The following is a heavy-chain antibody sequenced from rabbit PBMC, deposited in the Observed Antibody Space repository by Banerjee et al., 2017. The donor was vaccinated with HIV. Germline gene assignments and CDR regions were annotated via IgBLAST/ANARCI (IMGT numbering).Heavy chain of an antibody. CDR1: GFSFSSTYY. V-gene: IGHV1S43*01. D-gene: IGHD4-1*01. J-gene: IGHJ4*01. CDR2: IYTDSDGT. Sequence: QEQLVESGGGLVQPEGSLTRTCTASGFSFSSTYYMCWVRQAPGKGLEFIACIYTDSDGTWYASWVNGRFTITRSTSLNTVTLQMTSLTAADTASYFCARDLAGVIGWNFNLWGPGTLVTVS. CDR3: ARDLAGVIGWNFNL.